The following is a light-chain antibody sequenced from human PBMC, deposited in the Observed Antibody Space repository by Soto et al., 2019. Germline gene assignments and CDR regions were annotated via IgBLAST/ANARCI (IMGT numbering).Light chain of an antibody. CDR2: DNN. CDR1: NSNIGNNY. Sequence: QSVLTQPPSVSAAPGQKVTISCSGSNSNIGNNYVSWYQQFPGTAPKVLIYDNNKRPSGIPDRFSGSKSATSATLVITGLQTGDEADYYCGAWDSSLHAGVFGGGTKLTV. J-gene: IGLJ2*01. V-gene: IGLV1-51*01. CDR3: GAWDSSLHAGV.